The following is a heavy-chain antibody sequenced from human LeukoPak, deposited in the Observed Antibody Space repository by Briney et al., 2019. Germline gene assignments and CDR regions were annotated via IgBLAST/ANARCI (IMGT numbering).Heavy chain of an antibody. V-gene: IGHV4-39*07. CDR2: IYYSGST. CDR3: ARRRRRFLEWLSPLDP. Sequence: SETMSLTCTVSGGSISSSSYYWGWIRQPPGKGLEWIGSIYYSGSTYYNPSLKSRVTISVDTSKNQFSLKLSSVTAADTAVYYCARRRRRFLEWLSPLDPWGQGTLVTVSS. J-gene: IGHJ5*02. CDR1: GGSISSSSYY. D-gene: IGHD3-3*01.